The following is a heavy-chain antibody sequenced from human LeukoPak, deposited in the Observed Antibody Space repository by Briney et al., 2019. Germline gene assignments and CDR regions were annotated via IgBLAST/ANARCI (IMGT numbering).Heavy chain of an antibody. CDR1: GYTFTSYD. CDR2: MNPNSGNT. V-gene: IGHV1-8*03. J-gene: IGHJ6*03. D-gene: IGHD2-8*01. Sequence: ASVKVSCKASGYTFTSYDINWVRQATGQGLEWLGWMNPNSGNTGYAQKFQSRVTITRNTSISTAYMYTSSLRSEDTAVYYCARGKKDIVLMVYATTKYYYYYYMDVWGKGTTVTVSS. CDR3: ARGKKDIVLMVYATTKYYYYYYMDV.